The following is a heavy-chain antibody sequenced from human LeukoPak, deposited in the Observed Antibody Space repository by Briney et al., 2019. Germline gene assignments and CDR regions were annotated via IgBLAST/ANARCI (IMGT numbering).Heavy chain of an antibody. D-gene: IGHD3-22*01. CDR3: AKDSYYYDSSGYYYDY. J-gene: IGHJ4*02. Sequence: WIRQAPGKGLEWVAFIRYDGSNKYYADSVKGRFTISRDNSKNTLYLQMNSLRAEDTAVYYCAKDSYYYDSSGYYYDYWGQGTLVTVSS. V-gene: IGHV3-30*02. CDR2: IRYDGSNK.